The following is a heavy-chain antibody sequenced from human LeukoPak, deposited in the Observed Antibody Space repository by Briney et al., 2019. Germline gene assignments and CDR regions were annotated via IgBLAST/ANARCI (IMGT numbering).Heavy chain of an antibody. V-gene: IGHV3-49*03. CDR3: TRDALTTVTTEFDY. CDR1: GFTFGDYA. CDR2: IRSKAYGGTT. J-gene: IGHJ4*02. D-gene: IGHD4-17*01. Sequence: GRSLRLSCTASGFTFGDYAMRWFRQAPGKGLEWVSFIRSKAYGGTTEYAASVKGRFTISRDDSKSIAYLQMNSLKTEDTAVYYCTRDALTTVTTEFDYGGQGTLVTVSS.